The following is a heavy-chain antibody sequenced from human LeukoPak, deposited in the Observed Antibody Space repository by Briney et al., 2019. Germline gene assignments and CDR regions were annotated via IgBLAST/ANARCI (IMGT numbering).Heavy chain of an antibody. CDR1: GYSFTSYW. V-gene: IGHV5-51*01. Sequence: GESLKISCKGSGYSFTSYWIGWVRQMPGKGLEWMGIIYPGDSDTRYSPSFQGQVTISADKSISTAYLQWSSLKAPDTAMYYCASHYCSSTSCPNYYYYGMDVWGQGTTVTVSS. J-gene: IGHJ6*02. CDR3: ASHYCSSTSCPNYYYYGMDV. CDR2: IYPGDSDT. D-gene: IGHD2-2*01.